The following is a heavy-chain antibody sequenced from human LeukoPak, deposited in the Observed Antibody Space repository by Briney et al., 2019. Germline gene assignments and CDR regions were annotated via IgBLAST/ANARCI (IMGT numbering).Heavy chain of an antibody. V-gene: IGHV3-66*01. CDR3: ATIISFQGYSYGQYYFDY. D-gene: IGHD5-18*01. Sequence: GGSLRLSCAASGFTVSSNYMSWVRQAPGKGLEWVSVIYSGGSTYYADSVKGRFTISRDNSKNTLYLQMNSPRAEDTAVYYCATIISFQGYSYGQYYFDYWGQGTLVTVSS. CDR2: IYSGGST. J-gene: IGHJ4*02. CDR1: GFTVSSNY.